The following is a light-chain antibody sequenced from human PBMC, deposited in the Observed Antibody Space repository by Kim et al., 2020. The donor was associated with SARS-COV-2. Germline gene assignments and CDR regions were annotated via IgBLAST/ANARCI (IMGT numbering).Light chain of an antibody. V-gene: IGKV1-39*01. Sequence: DIQMTQSPSSLAASVGDRVTIACRASQSIGTRLNWYQQRPGKAPKLLIYAASSLQSGVPSRFSGSGSGTDFTLTISSLQPEDFATYDCQQSHSTPWSTFGGGTKVDIK. CDR3: QQSHSTPWST. CDR1: QSIGTR. J-gene: IGKJ4*01. CDR2: AAS.